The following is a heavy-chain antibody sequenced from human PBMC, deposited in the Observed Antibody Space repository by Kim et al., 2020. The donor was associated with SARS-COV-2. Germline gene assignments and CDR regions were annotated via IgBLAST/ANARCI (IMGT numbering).Heavy chain of an antibody. D-gene: IGHD2-8*01. CDR3: ATAVSQTYYYGMDV. V-gene: IGHV3-23*01. J-gene: IGHJ6*02. CDR2: ISVGTGST. Sequence: GGSLRLSCAASGFTFSNYAMNWVCQAPGKGLEWVSAISVGTGSTYYADSVKGRFTISRDNSKSTLSLQMSSLRAEDTAVYYCATAVSQTYYYGMDVWGQGTTVTVSS. CDR1: GFTFSNYA.